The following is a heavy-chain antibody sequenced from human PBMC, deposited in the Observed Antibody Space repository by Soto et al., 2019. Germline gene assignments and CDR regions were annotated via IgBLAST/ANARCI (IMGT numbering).Heavy chain of an antibody. CDR3: ARDSLRGYGEDDI. CDR2: ISYDGRNK. D-gene: IGHD5-18*01. V-gene: IGHV3-30*03. J-gene: IGHJ3*02. CDR1: GFTFSSYG. Sequence: GGSLRLSCAASGFTFSSYGMHWVRQAPGKGLEWVAVISYDGRNKNYADSVKGRFTISRDNSKNTLYLQMNSLRAEDTAVYYCARDSLRGYGEDDIWGQGTMVTVSS.